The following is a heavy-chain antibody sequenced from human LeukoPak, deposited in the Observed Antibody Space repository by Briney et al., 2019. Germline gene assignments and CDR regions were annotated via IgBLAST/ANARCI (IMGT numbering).Heavy chain of an antibody. D-gene: IGHD6-13*01. CDR2: INPNSGGT. CDR1: GYTFTGYY. J-gene: IGHJ4*02. V-gene: IGHV1-2*02. Sequence: GASVKVSCKASGYTFTGYYMHWVRQAPGQGLEWMGWINPNSGGTNYAQKFQGRVTMTRDTSISTAYMELSSLRSEDTAVYYCSRDLPYSSSWESIDYWGQGTLVTVSS. CDR3: SRDLPYSSSWESIDY.